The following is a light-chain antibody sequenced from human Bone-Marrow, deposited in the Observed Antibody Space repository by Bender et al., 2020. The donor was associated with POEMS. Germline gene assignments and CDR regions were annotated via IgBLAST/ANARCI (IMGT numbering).Light chain of an antibody. CDR3: QSYASGLSGWV. J-gene: IGLJ3*02. CDR2: SSH. CDR1: SSNIGAHA. Sequence: QSVLTQPPSASGTPGQRVTISCSGGSSNIGAHAVNWYQHLPGTAPKLLIYSSHRRPSEVPDRFSASTSGSSASLAINGLQAEDEADYYCQSYASGLSGWVFGGGTKLSVL. V-gene: IGLV1-44*01.